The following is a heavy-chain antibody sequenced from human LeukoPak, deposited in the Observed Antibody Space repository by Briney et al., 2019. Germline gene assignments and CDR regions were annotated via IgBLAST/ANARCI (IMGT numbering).Heavy chain of an antibody. D-gene: IGHD3-22*01. CDR3: AKRGDYDSSGYYLDY. Sequence: GGSLRLSCAASGFTFSSYAISWVRQAPGKGLEWVSAISGSGGSTYYADSVKGRFAISRDNSKNTLYLQMNSLRAEDTAVYYCAKRGDYDSSGYYLDYWGQGTLVTVSS. CDR1: GFTFSSYA. V-gene: IGHV3-23*01. J-gene: IGHJ4*02. CDR2: ISGSGGST.